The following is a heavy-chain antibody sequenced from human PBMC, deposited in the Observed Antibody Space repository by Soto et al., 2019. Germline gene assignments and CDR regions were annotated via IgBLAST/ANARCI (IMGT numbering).Heavy chain of an antibody. V-gene: IGHV4-39*01. CDR2: IIYSGDI. D-gene: IGHD6-13*01. CDR3: ARARPAGTVVTLGYYGMDV. J-gene: IGHJ6*02. Sequence: SETLSLTCNVSGASISSYNYWGWFRQPPGKGLEWIGSIIYSGDIMYNPSLQSRLTLFVDTSKNQFSLKLSSVTAADTAVYYCARARPAGTVVTLGYYGMDVWGQGTTVTVSS. CDR1: GASISSYNY.